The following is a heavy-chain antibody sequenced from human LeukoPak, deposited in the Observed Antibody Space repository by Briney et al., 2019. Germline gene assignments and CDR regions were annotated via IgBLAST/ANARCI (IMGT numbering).Heavy chain of an antibody. CDR2: ISAYNGNT. D-gene: IGHD3-22*01. V-gene: IGHV1-18*01. CDR3: ARDAPGSGYYITTQFDY. Sequence: ASVKVSCKASGYTFTSYGISWVRQALGQGLEWMGWISAYNGNTNYAQKLQGRVTMTTDTSTSTAYMELRSLRSDDTAVYYCARDAPGSGYYITTQFDYWGQGTLVTVSS. CDR1: GYTFTSYG. J-gene: IGHJ4*02.